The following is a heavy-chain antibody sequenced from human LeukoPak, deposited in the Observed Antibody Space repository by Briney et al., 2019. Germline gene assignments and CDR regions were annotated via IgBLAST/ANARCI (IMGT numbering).Heavy chain of an antibody. CDR2: INLDGSDT. D-gene: IGHD3-10*01. CDR1: GFTFSGFW. Sequence: GGSLRLSCAASGFTFSGFWMHWFRQAPGKGLVWVSHINLDGSDTDYADSVRGRFSISRDNAKNTLYLQMDSLRAEDTAVYYCAKDLVRGISDSWGQGTLVTVSS. J-gene: IGHJ5*02. V-gene: IGHV3-74*01. CDR3: AKDLVRGISDS.